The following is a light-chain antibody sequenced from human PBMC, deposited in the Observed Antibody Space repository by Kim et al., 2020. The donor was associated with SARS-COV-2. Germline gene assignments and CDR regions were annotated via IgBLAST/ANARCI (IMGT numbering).Light chain of an antibody. CDR2: AAY. V-gene: IGKV1-39*01. J-gene: IGKJ2*03. CDR3: QRSYSPPYS. CDR1: QCTTHY. Sequence: ASVGHQVTIRRQASQCTTHYLNWYPQKPGEAPRFLLYAAYSLQSGVPSRFSGSGYGTDFTLTISDLRPEDFATYFCQRSYSPPYSFGQGTKLEI.